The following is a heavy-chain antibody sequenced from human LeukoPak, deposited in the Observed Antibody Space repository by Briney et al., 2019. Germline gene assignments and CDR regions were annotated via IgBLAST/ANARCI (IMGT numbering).Heavy chain of an antibody. Sequence: GGSLRLSCATSGFTFSNYAMNWVRQAPGMGLEWVSGISGSGGSTYYADSVKGRFTISRDNSKNTLYLQMNSLRAEDTAVYYCAKGSLGSWYYFDYWGKGTTVTVSS. V-gene: IGHV3-23*01. CDR3: AKGSLGSWYYFDY. J-gene: IGHJ4*03. CDR2: ISGSGGST. CDR1: GFTFSNYA. D-gene: IGHD6-13*01.